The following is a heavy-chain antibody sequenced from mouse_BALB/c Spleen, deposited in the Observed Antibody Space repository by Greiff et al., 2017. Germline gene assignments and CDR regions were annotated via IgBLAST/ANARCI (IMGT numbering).Heavy chain of an antibody. D-gene: IGHD2-3*01. V-gene: IGHV2-9*02. J-gene: IGHJ4*01. CDR1: GFSLTSYG. CDR2: IWAGGST. CDR3: ARGGRWLLLLYAMDY. Sequence: VQLQQSGPGLVAPSQSLSITCTVSGFSLTSYGVHWVRQPPGKGLEWLGVIWAGGSTNYSSALMSRLSISKDNSKSQVFLKMNSLQTDDTAMYYCARGGRWLLLLYAMDYWGQGTSVTVSS.